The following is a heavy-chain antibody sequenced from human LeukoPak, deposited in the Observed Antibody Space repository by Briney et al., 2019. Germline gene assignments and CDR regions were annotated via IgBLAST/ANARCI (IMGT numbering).Heavy chain of an antibody. J-gene: IGHJ4*02. CDR1: GFTFDDYA. CDR3: AKGQIVPVAMLDY. D-gene: IGHD2-2*01. Sequence: GGSLRLSCAASGFTFDDYAMHWVRQAPGKGLEWVSGISWNSDIEGYADSVKGRFTISRDNAKNSLYLQMNSLRAEDTALYYCAKGQIVPVAMLDYWGQGTLVTVSS. V-gene: IGHV3-9*01. CDR2: ISWNSDIE.